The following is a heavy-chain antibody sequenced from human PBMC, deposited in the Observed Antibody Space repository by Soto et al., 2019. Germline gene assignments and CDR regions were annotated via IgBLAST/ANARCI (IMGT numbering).Heavy chain of an antibody. Sequence: SGPTLVNPTQTLTLTCTFSGFSLSTTTMCVSWVRQSPGEALEWLARIDWNDDKYYSASLKTRLTISKDASKNQVVLIMTNMDPLDTATYYCARIVYYADSQSGPLDFWGQGTMVTVSS. CDR2: IDWNDDK. CDR1: GFSLSTTTMC. J-gene: IGHJ3*01. D-gene: IGHD3-3*01. V-gene: IGHV2-70*11. CDR3: ARIVYYADSQSGPLDF.